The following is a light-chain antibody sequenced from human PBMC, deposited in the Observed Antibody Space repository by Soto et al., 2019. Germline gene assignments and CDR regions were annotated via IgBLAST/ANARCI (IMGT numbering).Light chain of an antibody. J-gene: IGKJ1*01. V-gene: IGKV3-20*01. CDR3: QQYDSSPET. Sequence: VLTQSPGTLSLSPGERATLSCRARQSVSCNFLAWYQQKPGQAPRLLIYGASSRATVIPDRFSGSGFGTDFTLIICRLEPEHFAVYYFQQYDSSPETFGQGTKVEIK. CDR1: QSVSCNF. CDR2: GAS.